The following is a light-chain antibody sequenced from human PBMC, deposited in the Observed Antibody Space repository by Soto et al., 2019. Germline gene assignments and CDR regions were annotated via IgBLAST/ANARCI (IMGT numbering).Light chain of an antibody. J-gene: IGLJ1*01. Sequence: SALTQPASVSGSPGQSLTISCTGTSIDIAPYNYVSWYQQHPGKAPKLIIYEVSYRPSGISNRFSGYKSGNTASLTISGLQAEDEADYYCSSYTSSTNYVFGPGTKVTVL. CDR2: EVS. CDR3: SSYTSSTNYV. CDR1: SIDIAPYNY. V-gene: IGLV2-14*01.